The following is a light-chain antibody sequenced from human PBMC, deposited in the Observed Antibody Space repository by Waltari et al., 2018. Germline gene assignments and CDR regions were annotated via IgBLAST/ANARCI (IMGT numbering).Light chain of an antibody. J-gene: IGLJ2*01. Sequence: QSALTQPRSVSGSPGHSVTFSCTRTASDAGRYKYVSWYQQPPGKVPKPIIYNVDQRPSGVPDRFSGSKSGNTASLTISGLQAEDEADYYCCSYAGKYTSVFGGGTKLTVL. V-gene: IGLV2-11*01. CDR1: ASDAGRYKY. CDR2: NVD. CDR3: CSYAGKYTSV.